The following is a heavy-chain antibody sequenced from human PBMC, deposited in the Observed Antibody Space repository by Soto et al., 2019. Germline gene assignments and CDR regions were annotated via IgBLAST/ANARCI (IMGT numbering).Heavy chain of an antibody. CDR1: GYTFTGYY. CDR2: INPNSGST. V-gene: IGHV1-2*04. J-gene: IGHJ6*02. D-gene: IGHD3-22*01. CDR3: ARDCPSYYYDSSGYCSYYYGMDV. Sequence: GASVKVSCKASGYTFTGYYMHWVRQAPGQGLEWMGWINPNSGSTNYAQKFQGWVTMTRDTSISTAYMELSRLRSGDTAVYYCARDCPSYYYDSSGYCSYYYGMDVWGQGTTVTVSS.